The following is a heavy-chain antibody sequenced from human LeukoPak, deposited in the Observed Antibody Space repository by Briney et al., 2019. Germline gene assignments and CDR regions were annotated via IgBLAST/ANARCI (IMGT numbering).Heavy chain of an antibody. Sequence: GGSLRLSCAGSGFTFSTYAMHWVRQAPGKGLEWVALFSYDGSTQRYADSVKGRFTISRDNAKNSLYLQMNSLRAEDTAVYYCARGGGNFDYWGQGTLVTVSS. CDR3: ARGGGNFDY. D-gene: IGHD2-15*01. CDR2: FSYDGSTQ. J-gene: IGHJ4*02. V-gene: IGHV3-30-3*01. CDR1: GFTFSTYA.